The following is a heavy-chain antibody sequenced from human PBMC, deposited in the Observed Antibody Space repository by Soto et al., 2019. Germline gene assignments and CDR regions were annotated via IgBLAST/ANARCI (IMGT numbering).Heavy chain of an antibody. J-gene: IGHJ6*03. Sequence: GGSLRLSCAASGFTFSSYWMSWVRQAPGKGLEWVANIKQDGSEKYYVDSVKDRFTISRDNAKNSLYLQMNSLRAEDTAVYYCARGPDYYGSGTLVYMDVWGKGTTVTVSS. V-gene: IGHV3-7*01. CDR3: ARGPDYYGSGTLVYMDV. D-gene: IGHD3-10*01. CDR2: IKQDGSEK. CDR1: GFTFSSYW.